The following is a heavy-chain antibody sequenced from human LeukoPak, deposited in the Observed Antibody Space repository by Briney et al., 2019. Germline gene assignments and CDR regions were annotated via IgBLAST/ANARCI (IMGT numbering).Heavy chain of an antibody. J-gene: IGHJ4*02. D-gene: IGHD4-17*01. Sequence: GGSLRLSCVAAGFTFSNYVMSWVRQTPGKGLEWVSSISGSGGTTYYGDSVKGRFSISRDNSRNTLYLQMNSLRAEDTAAYYCAKDRVSTVTTNYFDYWGQGTLVTVSS. CDR2: ISGSGGTT. V-gene: IGHV3-23*01. CDR1: GFTFSNYV. CDR3: AKDRVSTVTTNYFDY.